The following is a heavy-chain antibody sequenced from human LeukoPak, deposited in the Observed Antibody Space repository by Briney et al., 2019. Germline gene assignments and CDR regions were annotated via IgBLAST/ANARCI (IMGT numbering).Heavy chain of an antibody. J-gene: IGHJ4*02. D-gene: IGHD1-14*01. CDR2: IFPGDSDT. CDR1: GYSFTSHW. CDR3: AINTATYTTFDY. V-gene: IGHV5-51*01. Sequence: GESLKISCKGSGYSFTSHWIGWVRQMPGKGLEWMGIIFPGDSDTRYSPSFQGQVTISVDKSITTAYLQWSSLKASDTAMYYCAINTATYTTFDYWGQGTLVTVSS.